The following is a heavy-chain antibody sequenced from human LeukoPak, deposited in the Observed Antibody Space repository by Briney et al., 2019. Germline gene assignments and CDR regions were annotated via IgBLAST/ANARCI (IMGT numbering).Heavy chain of an antibody. J-gene: IGHJ1*01. CDR2: IYPDDSDT. CDR3: ARRAGDSSALYFQH. Sequence: GESLKISFKGSGFNFTSYWIGWVRQMPGKGLEWMGIIYPDDSDTRYSPSFQGQVTISADKSIFTAYLQWSSLKASDTAMYYCARRAGDSSALYFQHWGQGTLVTVSS. V-gene: IGHV5-51*01. D-gene: IGHD3-22*01. CDR1: GFNFTSYW.